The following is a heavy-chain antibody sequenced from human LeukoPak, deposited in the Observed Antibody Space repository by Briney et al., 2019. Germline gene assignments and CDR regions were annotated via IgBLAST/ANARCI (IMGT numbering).Heavy chain of an antibody. J-gene: IGHJ3*02. V-gene: IGHV4-61*02. CDR3: ARDTSYYILTGYYIVGAFDI. CDR2: IHTTGST. Sequence: SETLSLTCTVSGGSISSGSYYWSWIRQPAGKGLEFIGRIHTTGSTNYSPSLKSRVTISVDTSKNQFSLKLSSVTAADTAVYYYARDTSYYILTGYYIVGAFDIWGARRTVTVSS. CDR1: GGSISSGSYY. D-gene: IGHD3-9*01.